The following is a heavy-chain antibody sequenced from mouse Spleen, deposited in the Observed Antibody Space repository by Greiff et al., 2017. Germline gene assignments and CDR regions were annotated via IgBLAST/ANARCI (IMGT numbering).Heavy chain of an antibody. CDR1: GFNIKDDY. D-gene: IGHD2-4*01. CDR2: IDPENGDT. J-gene: IGHJ3*01. Sequence: EVQLQQSGAELVRPGASVKLSCTASGFNIKDDYMHWVKQRPEQGLEWIGWIDPENGDTEYASKFQGKATITADTSSNTAYLQLSSLTSEDTAVYYCTFYYDYDEWFAYWGQGTLVTVSA. V-gene: IGHV14-4*01. CDR3: TFYYDYDEWFAY.